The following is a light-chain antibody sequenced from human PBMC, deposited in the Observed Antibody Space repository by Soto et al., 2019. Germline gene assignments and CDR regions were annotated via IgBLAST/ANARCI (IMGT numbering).Light chain of an antibody. CDR1: SSNIGNNY. CDR3: GTWDSRLRRYV. CDR2: ENN. Sequence: QSVLTQPPSVSAAPGQKVTISCSGSSSNIGNNYVSWYQQLPGTAPKLLIYENNKRPSGIPDRFSGSKSGTSATLDITGLQTGVEADYDCGTWDSRLRRYVLGPGVKVKVL. V-gene: IGLV1-51*02. J-gene: IGLJ1*01.